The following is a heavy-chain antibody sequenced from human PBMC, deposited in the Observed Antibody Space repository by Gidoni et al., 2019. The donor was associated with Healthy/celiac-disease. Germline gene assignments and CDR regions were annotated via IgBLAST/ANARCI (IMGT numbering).Heavy chain of an antibody. Sequence: QVQLVQSGAEVKKPGSSVKVSCKASGGPFSSYAISWVRQAPGQGLEWMGRIIPILGIANYAQKCQGRVTITADKSTSTAYMELSSLRSEDTAVYYCATHAYCSSTSCFYYYYGMDVWGQGTTVTVSS. D-gene: IGHD2-2*01. CDR3: ATHAYCSSTSCFYYYYGMDV. V-gene: IGHV1-69*09. CDR1: GGPFSSYA. J-gene: IGHJ6*02. CDR2: IIPILGIA.